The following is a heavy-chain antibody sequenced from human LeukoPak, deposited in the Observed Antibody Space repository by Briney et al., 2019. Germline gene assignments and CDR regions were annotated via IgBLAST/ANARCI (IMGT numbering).Heavy chain of an antibody. CDR1: GFTFSNYA. V-gene: IGHV3-30*04. CDR2: ISYDGSNK. Sequence: GRSLRLSCAASGFTFSNYAMHWVRQAPGKGLERVAVISYDGSNKYYADSVKGRFTISRDNSKNTLYLQMNSLRAEDTAVYYCAGARGSLWFGELFDYWGQGTLVTVSS. CDR3: AGARGSLWFGELFDY. J-gene: IGHJ4*02. D-gene: IGHD3-10*01.